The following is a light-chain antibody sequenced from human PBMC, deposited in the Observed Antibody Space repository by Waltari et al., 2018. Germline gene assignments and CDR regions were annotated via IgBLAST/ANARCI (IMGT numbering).Light chain of an antibody. CDR2: EVS. J-gene: IGLJ3*02. Sequence: QSALTQPASVSGSPGQSITIPCTGTRSDIGTYNLVSWCQQYPGKVPKLIIYEVSKRPSGVSNHFSGSKSGNTASLTISGLQAEDEAHYYCSSYAGGSWVFGRGTKVTVL. CDR3: SSYAGGSWV. V-gene: IGLV2-23*02. CDR1: RSDIGTYNL.